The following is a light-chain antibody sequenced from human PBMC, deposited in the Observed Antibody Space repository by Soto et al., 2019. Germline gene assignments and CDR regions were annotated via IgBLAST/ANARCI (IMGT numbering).Light chain of an antibody. V-gene: IGKV3-20*01. CDR3: QQYGNSPPYT. Sequence: EIVLTQSPGTLSLSPGERATLSCRASQSVSSSYLAWYQQKPGQAPRLLIYGASNRATGIPDRFSGSGSGTDFTLTISRREPEDFAVYYCQQYGNSPPYTFGQGTKLEIK. CDR1: QSVSSSY. CDR2: GAS. J-gene: IGKJ2*01.